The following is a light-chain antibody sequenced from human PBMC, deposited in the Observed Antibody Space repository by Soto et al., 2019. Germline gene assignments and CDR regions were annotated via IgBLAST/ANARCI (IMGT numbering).Light chain of an antibody. V-gene: IGKV3-20*01. Sequence: ELGLTQSPGTLSLSPGERATLSCRASQSVSSSYLAWYQQKPGQAPRLLIYGASSRATGIPDRFSGSGSGTDFALTISRLEPEDFAVYYYQQYGSSPPWKFGQGTKV. J-gene: IGKJ1*01. CDR2: GAS. CDR1: QSVSSSY. CDR3: QQYGSSPPWK.